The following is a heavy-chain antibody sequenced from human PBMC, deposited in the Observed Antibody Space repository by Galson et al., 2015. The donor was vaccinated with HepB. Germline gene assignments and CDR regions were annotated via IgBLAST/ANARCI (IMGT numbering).Heavy chain of an antibody. CDR3: ARGGEVTGAPNLHYYYYGMGV. CDR1: GYTFSSYG. CDR2: IIPIFGTA. D-gene: IGHD2-21*02. J-gene: IGHJ6*02. V-gene: IGHV1-69*13. Sequence: SVKVSCKASGYTFSSYGISWVRQAPGQGLEWMGGIIPIFGTANYAQKFQGRVTITADESTSTAYMELSSLRSEDTAVYYCARGGEVTGAPNLHYYYYGMGVWGQGTTVTVSS.